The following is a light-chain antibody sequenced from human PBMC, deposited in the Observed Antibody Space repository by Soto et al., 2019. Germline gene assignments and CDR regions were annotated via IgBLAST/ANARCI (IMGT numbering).Light chain of an antibody. CDR1: QSVSTY. CDR3: QQRSSWIT. J-gene: IGKJ5*01. CDR2: DAS. Sequence: EVVLTQSPATLSLSPGERATLSCRASQSVSTYLAWYQQKPGQAPRLLIYDASNRATGIPARFSGSGSATDFTLTIGSLEPEDFAVYYCQQRSSWITFGQGTRLEIK. V-gene: IGKV3-11*01.